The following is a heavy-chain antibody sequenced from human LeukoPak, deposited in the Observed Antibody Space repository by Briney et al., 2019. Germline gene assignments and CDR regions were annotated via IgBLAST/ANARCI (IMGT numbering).Heavy chain of an antibody. CDR2: ISSSSSYI. V-gene: IGHV3-21*01. J-gene: IGHJ4*02. Sequence: GGSLRLSCAASGFTFSRFGMNWVRQAPGKGLEWVSSISSSSSYIYYADSVKGRFTISRDNAKNSLYLQMNSLRAEDTAVYYCARDWVAGTDYWGQGTLVTVSS. CDR3: ARDWVAGTDY. D-gene: IGHD6-19*01. CDR1: GFTFSRFG.